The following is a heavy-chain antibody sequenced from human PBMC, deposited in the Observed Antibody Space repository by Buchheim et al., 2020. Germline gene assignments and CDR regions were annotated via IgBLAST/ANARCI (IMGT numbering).Heavy chain of an antibody. Sequence: QVQLQQWGAGLLKPSETLSLTCAVYGGSFSGYYWSWIRQPPGKGLEWIGEINHSGSTNYNPSLKSRVTISVDTSKNQFSLKLSAVTAADTAVYYCARVRRPAVPAAKGRYYFDYWGQGTL. J-gene: IGHJ4*02. D-gene: IGHD2-2*01. CDR1: GGSFSGYY. CDR3: ARVRRPAVPAAKGRYYFDY. V-gene: IGHV4-34*01. CDR2: INHSGST.